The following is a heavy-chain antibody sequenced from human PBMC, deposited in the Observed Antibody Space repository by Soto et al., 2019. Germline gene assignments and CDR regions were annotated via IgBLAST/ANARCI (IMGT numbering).Heavy chain of an antibody. J-gene: IGHJ4*02. Sequence: QVQLVQSGAEVKKPGASVKVSCKASGYTFSSYGISWVRQAPGQGLEWMGWISANNGNTNYAQKVQGRVTMTTDTTTSTDYKELRSLRADDTAMYYCARGGPGAPFDYWGQGTPVTVSS. CDR3: ARGGPGAPFDY. D-gene: IGHD1-26*01. CDR2: ISANNGNT. V-gene: IGHV1-18*01. CDR1: GYTFSSYG.